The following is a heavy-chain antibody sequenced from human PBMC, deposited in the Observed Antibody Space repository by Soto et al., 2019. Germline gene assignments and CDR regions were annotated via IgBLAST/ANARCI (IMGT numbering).Heavy chain of an antibody. CDR1: GGTFSSYT. D-gene: IGHD5-12*01. Sequence: QVQLVQSGAEVKKPGSSVKVSYKASGGTFSSYTISWVRQAPGQGLEWMGRIIPILGIANYAQKFQGRVTSTAAKCTSTAYRELRSLRSEDTAVYYCAGDHPRKRWLGWFDPWGQGTLVTVSS. CDR2: IIPILGIA. CDR3: AGDHPRKRWLGWFDP. V-gene: IGHV1-69*02. J-gene: IGHJ5*02.